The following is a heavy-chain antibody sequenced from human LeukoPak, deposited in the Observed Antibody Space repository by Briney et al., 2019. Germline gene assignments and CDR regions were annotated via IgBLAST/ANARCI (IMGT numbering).Heavy chain of an antibody. J-gene: IGHJ4*02. D-gene: IGHD3-9*01. V-gene: IGHV1-18*01. Sequence: ASVKVSCKASGYTFTSYSISWVRQAPGQGLEWMGWISAYNGNTNYAQKLQGRVTMTTDTSTSTAYMELRSLRSDDTAVYYCARVGDILTGYPYYFDYWGQGTLATVSS. CDR2: ISAYNGNT. CDR3: ARVGDILTGYPYYFDY. CDR1: GYTFTSYS.